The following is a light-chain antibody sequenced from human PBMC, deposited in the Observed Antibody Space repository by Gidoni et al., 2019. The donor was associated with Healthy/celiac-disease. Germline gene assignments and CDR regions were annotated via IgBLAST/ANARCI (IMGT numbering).Light chain of an antibody. Sequence: EIVLIQSPATLSLSPGERATLSCRASQSVSSYLAWYQQKPGQAPRLLIYDASNRATGIPARFSGSGSVTDFTLTISSLEPEDFAVYYCQQRSNWPPMYTFGQGTKLEIK. CDR1: QSVSSY. CDR3: QQRSNWPPMYT. CDR2: DAS. V-gene: IGKV3-11*01. J-gene: IGKJ2*01.